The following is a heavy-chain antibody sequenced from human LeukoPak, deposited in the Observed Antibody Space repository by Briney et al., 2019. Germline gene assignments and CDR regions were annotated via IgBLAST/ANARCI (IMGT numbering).Heavy chain of an antibody. Sequence: VASVKVSCKASGGTFSSYAISWVRQAPGQGLEWMGRIIPIFGTANYAQKFQGRVTITTDESTSTAYMELSSLRSEETAVYYCTGSWGGAFDIWGQGTMVTVSS. J-gene: IGHJ3*02. CDR3: TGSWGGAFDI. D-gene: IGHD3-16*01. V-gene: IGHV1-69*05. CDR1: GGTFSSYA. CDR2: IIPIFGTA.